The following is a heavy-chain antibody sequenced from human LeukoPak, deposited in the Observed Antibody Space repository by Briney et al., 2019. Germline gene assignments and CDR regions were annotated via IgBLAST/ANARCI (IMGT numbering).Heavy chain of an antibody. CDR2: IYSSGST. V-gene: IGHV4-39*01. J-gene: IGHJ4*02. Sequence: SETLSLTCTVSGGSIDSSTYYWGWIRQPPGKGLEWIGSIYSSGSTYYNPSLKSRVTVSVDTSKNQFSLKLTSVTAADTAVYYCARDRACSNGICSYFDYWGQGTVVAASS. CDR1: GGSIDSSTYY. CDR3: ARDRACSNGICSYFDY. D-gene: IGHD2-8*01.